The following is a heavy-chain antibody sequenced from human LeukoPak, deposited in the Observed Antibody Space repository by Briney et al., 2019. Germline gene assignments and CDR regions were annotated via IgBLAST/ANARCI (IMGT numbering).Heavy chain of an antibody. Sequence: AGGSLRLSCAASGFTFSRYWMHGVRQAPGKGLVWVSRINSDGSSTTYADSVKGRFTISRDNSKNTLFLEMNSLRVEDTAVYYCAKGRGFRVWDPWDNWGQGTLITVSS. CDR1: GFTFSRYW. V-gene: IGHV3-74*01. CDR3: AKGRGFRVWDPWDN. CDR2: INSDGSST. J-gene: IGHJ4*02. D-gene: IGHD3-16*01.